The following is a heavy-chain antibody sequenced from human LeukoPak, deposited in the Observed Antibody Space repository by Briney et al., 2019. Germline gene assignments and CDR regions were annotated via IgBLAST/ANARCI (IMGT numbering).Heavy chain of an antibody. Sequence: GGSLRLSCAASGFTFSSYWMSWVRQAPGKGLEWVANIKQDGSEKYYVDSVKGRFTISRDNAKNSLYLQMNSLRAEDTAVYYCARDHSPKYQGLLWFGELPIRLDYGMDVWGQGTTVTVSS. J-gene: IGHJ6*02. V-gene: IGHV3-7*01. CDR1: GFTFSSYW. CDR2: IKQDGSEK. CDR3: ARDHSPKYQGLLWFGELPIRLDYGMDV. D-gene: IGHD3-10*01.